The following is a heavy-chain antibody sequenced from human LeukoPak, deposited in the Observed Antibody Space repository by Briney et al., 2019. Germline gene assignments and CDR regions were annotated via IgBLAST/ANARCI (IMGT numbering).Heavy chain of an antibody. J-gene: IGHJ3*02. Sequence: SETLSLTCTLSGGSISSSSYYWGWIRQPPGKVLEWIGSIYYSGSTYYNPSLKSRVTISVDTSKNQFSLKLSSVTAADTAVYYCARPNVGLNYIDIWGQGTMVTVSS. CDR3: ARPNVGLNYIDI. V-gene: IGHV4-39*01. D-gene: IGHD5-24*01. CDR2: IYYSGST. CDR1: GGSISSSSYY.